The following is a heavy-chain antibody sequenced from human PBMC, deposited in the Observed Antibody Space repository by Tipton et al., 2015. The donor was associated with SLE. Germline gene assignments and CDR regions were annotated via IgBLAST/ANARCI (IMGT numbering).Heavy chain of an antibody. J-gene: IGHJ6*02. CDR3: AKDLSYYASRGFGIYYYFYGMDV. Sequence: SLRLSCAASGFTFSTYGMNWVRQAPGKGLEWVSVIYSRGSTYYADSVKGRFTISRDNSKNMLYLQMNSLRADDTAVYYCAKDLSYYASRGFGIYYYFYGMDVWGQGTTVTVPS. V-gene: IGHV3-23*03. CDR2: IYSRGST. D-gene: IGHD3-22*01. CDR1: GFTFSTYG.